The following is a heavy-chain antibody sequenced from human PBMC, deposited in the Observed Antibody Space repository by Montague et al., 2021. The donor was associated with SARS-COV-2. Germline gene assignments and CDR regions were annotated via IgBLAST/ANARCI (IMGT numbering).Heavy chain of an antibody. V-gene: IGHV3-33*01. CDR3: AVQPRDSSAWHPFDY. J-gene: IGHJ4*02. D-gene: IGHD6-19*01. CDR1: GFTFSTYA. Sequence: SLRLSCAASGFTFSTYAIHWVRQAPGKGLEWVAIMSHDGSYEHYXXSLKGRFTISRDSSKNTLHLQMNSLTAEDTAVYYCAVQPRDSSAWHPFDYWGQGTLVTVSS. CDR2: MSHDGSYE.